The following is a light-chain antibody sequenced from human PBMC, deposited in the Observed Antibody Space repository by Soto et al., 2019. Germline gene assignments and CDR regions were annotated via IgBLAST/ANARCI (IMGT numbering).Light chain of an antibody. V-gene: IGKV3-20*01. CDR2: GTS. J-gene: IGKJ2*01. CDR3: QQYGNSRFT. CDR1: QSVRNNY. Sequence: EIVLTQSPGTLSLSPGEGASLSCRASQSVRNNYLAWYQQKPGQAPRLLIFGTSARATGIPDRFRGSGSGTEFTLTITRLEPEDFAVYYCQQYGNSRFTFGRGTKLEIK.